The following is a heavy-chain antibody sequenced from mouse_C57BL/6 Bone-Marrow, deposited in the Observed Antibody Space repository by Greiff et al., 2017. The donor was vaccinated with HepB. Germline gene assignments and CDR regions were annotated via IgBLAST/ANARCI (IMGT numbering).Heavy chain of an antibody. Sequence: EVQGVESGGGLVQPGGSLKLSCAASGFTFSDYYMYWVRQTPEKRLEWVAYISNGGGSTYYPDTVKGRFTISRDNAKNTLYLQMSRLKSEDTAMYYCARQGSTMVPYYAMDYWGQGTSVTVSS. J-gene: IGHJ4*01. CDR1: GFTFSDYY. D-gene: IGHD2-2*01. V-gene: IGHV5-12*01. CDR3: ARQGSTMVPYYAMDY. CDR2: ISNGGGST.